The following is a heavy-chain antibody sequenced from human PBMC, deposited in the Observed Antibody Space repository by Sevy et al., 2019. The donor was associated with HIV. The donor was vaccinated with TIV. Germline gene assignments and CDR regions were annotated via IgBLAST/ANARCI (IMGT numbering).Heavy chain of an antibody. J-gene: IGHJ4*02. V-gene: IGHV5-51*01. D-gene: IGHD2-2*01. CDR1: GYSFTSYW. CDR2: IYPGDSDT. Sequence: GESLKISCKGSGYSFTSYWIGWVRQMPGKGLEWMGIIYPGDSDTRYSPSFQGQVTISADKSISTAYLQWSSLKASDTAMYYCARHRGLYCSSTSCYPDYWGQGTLVTVSS. CDR3: ARHRGLYCSSTSCYPDY.